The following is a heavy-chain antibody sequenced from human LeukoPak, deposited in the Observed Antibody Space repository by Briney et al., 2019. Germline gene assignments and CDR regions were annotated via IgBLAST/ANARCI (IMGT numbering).Heavy chain of an antibody. CDR3: ARDSKGPAF. D-gene: IGHD2-15*01. V-gene: IGHV3-53*01. J-gene: IGHJ4*02. CDR1: GFTVNGNY. CDR2: IYSDGGT. Sequence: GGSLRLSCAAFGFTVNGNYMSWVRQAPGKGLEWVSVIYSDGGTYYSDYAKGRFTISRDYSKNTLYLQMSSLRVEDTAVYYCARDSKGPAFWGQGTLVTVSS.